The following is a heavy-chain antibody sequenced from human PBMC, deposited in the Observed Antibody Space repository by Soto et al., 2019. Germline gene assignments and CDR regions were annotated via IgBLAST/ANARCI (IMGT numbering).Heavy chain of an antibody. Sequence: QVHLVESGGGVVQPGGSLRLSCAGSGFTFRSHDMHWVRQPPGKGLEWVAVIWYDGSNKYYADSVKGRFTISRDNSKNAVYVHMNSLRVEDTGVYYCAASGTRVVAGHRRLDVWGQGTTVTVSS. V-gene: IGHV3-33*01. CDR3: AASGTRVVAGHRRLDV. D-gene: IGHD6-19*01. J-gene: IGHJ6*02. CDR1: GFTFRSHD. CDR2: IWYDGSNK.